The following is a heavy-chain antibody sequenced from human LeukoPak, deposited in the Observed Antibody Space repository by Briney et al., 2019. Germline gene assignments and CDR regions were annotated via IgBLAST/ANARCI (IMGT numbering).Heavy chain of an antibody. D-gene: IGHD3-9*01. CDR1: GFTFSSYA. Sequence: GGSLRLSCAASGFTFSSYAMSWVRQAPGKGLEWVSAISGSGGSTYYADFVKGRFTISRDNSKNTLYLQMNSLRAEDTAVYYCAKVDYDILTGYFGDDYWGQGTLVTVSS. J-gene: IGHJ4*02. CDR3: AKVDYDILTGYFGDDY. CDR2: ISGSGGST. V-gene: IGHV3-23*01.